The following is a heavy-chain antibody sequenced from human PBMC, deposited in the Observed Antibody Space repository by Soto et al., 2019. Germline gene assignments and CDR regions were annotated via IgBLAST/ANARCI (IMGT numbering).Heavy chain of an antibody. CDR2: IDPSGGST. J-gene: IGHJ4*02. Sequence: ASVKVSCKASGYTFTSYYMHWVRQAPGQGLEWMGIIDPSGGSTNYAQKLQGRVTMTTDTSTSTAYMELRSLRSDDTAVYYCARVWFEDIVLMVYADYWGQGTLVTVSS. D-gene: IGHD2-8*01. CDR3: ARVWFEDIVLMVYADY. V-gene: IGHV1-46*01. CDR1: GYTFTSYY.